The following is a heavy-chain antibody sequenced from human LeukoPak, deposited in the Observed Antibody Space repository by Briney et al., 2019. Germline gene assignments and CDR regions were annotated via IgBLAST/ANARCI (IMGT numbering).Heavy chain of an antibody. CDR3: ARSGRGITMVRGVRFPFDY. Sequence: SETLSLTCAVYSGSFRGYYWSWIRQPPGKGLEGIGEINHSGSTNYNASLKSRVTISIDTSKNQFSLKLSSVTAADTAVYYCARSGRGITMVRGVRFPFDYWGQGTLVTVSS. CDR2: INHSGST. J-gene: IGHJ4*02. D-gene: IGHD3-10*01. V-gene: IGHV4-34*01. CDR1: SGSFRGYY.